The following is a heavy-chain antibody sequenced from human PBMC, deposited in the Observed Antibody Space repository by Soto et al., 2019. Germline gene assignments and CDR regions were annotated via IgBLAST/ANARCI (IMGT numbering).Heavy chain of an antibody. CDR2: INHSGST. V-gene: IGHV4-34*01. D-gene: IGHD3-22*01. Sequence: SETLSLTCAVYGGSFSGYYWSWIRQPPGKGLEWIGEINHSGSTNYNPSLKSRVTISVDTSKNQFSLKLSSVTAADTAVYYCARVLLYYDSSGYPFDYWGQGTLVTVSS. J-gene: IGHJ4*02. CDR3: ARVLLYYDSSGYPFDY. CDR1: GGSFSGYY.